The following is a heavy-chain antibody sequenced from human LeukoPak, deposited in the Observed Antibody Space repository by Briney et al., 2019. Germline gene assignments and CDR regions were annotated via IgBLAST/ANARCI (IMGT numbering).Heavy chain of an antibody. J-gene: IGHJ4*02. CDR2: IRSDGSDT. Sequence: GGSLRLSCAASGFTFSDTWMHWVRQAPGEGLVWVSRIRSDGSDTRYAESVKGRFTISRDNAKNTLYLQMNSLRAEDTAVYYCARHLSGVTGYTYGRGIDYWGQGTLVTVSS. V-gene: IGHV3-74*01. CDR1: GFTFSDTW. D-gene: IGHD5-18*01. CDR3: ARHLSGVTGYTYGRGIDY.